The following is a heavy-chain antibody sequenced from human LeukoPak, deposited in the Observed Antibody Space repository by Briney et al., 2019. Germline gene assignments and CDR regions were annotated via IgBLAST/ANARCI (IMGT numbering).Heavy chain of an antibody. CDR2: ISSSSTYI. V-gene: IGHV3-21*01. Sequence: GGSLRLSCAASGFTFSSYSTNWVRQAPGKGLEWVSSISSSSTYIHYADSVKGRFTISRDNARDSLYLQMNSLRGEDTAVYYCARPEPSSRGYWYFDLWGRGTLVTVSS. CDR1: GFTFSSYS. D-gene: IGHD1-14*01. J-gene: IGHJ2*01. CDR3: ARPEPSSRGYWYFDL.